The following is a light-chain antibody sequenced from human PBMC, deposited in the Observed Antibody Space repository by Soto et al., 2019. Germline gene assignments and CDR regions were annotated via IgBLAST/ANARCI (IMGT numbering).Light chain of an antibody. CDR1: QSVSRN. J-gene: IGKJ1*01. V-gene: IGKV3-15*01. CDR2: GAS. CDR3: QQYNNWPRT. Sequence: EIVMTQSPATLSVSPGERATLSCRASQSVSRNLAWSQQKPGQAPRLLIYGASTRATGIPARVSGSGSGTEFTLTISSLQSEDFAVYYCQQYNNWPRTFGQGTKVDIK.